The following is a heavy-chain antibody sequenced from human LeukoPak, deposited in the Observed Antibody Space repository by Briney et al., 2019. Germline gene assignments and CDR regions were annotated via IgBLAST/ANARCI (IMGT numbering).Heavy chain of an antibody. CDR2: INPKSGGT. V-gene: IGHV1-2*02. Sequence: GASVKVSCKASGYSFTGYYIHWVRQAPGQGLEWMGWINPKSGGTNYAQKFQGRVTMTRDTSISTAYMELSRLRSDDAAVYSCAGGITTRHFYYGMDVWGQGTTVTVSS. J-gene: IGHJ6*02. CDR1: GYSFTGYY. D-gene: IGHD3-22*01. CDR3: AGGITTRHFYYGMDV.